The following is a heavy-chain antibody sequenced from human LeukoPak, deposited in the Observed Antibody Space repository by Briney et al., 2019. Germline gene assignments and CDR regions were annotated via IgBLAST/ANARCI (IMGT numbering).Heavy chain of an antibody. CDR2: ISVSGGST. Sequence: PGGSLRLSCAASGFTFTSYAMSWVRQAPGKGLEWVSSISVSGGSTYYADSVKGRFTISRDNSKNTLYLQMNSLRAEDTAVYYCATGVVAATPGYFDLWGRGTLVAVSS. D-gene: IGHD2-15*01. CDR3: ATGVVAATPGYFDL. CDR1: GFTFTSYA. V-gene: IGHV3-23*01. J-gene: IGHJ2*01.